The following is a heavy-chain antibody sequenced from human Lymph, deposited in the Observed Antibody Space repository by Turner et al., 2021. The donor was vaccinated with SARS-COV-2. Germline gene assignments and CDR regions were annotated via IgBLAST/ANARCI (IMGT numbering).Heavy chain of an antibody. CDR2: ITFTSSYI. Sequence: EVQLVESGGGLVKPGGSLRLSCAASGFTFSSYSMNWVRQARGKGLEWVSSITFTSSYIYYADSVKGRFTIPRDNAKNSLYLQMNSLRAEDTAVYYCARGPPDFPYYFDYWGQGTLVTVSS. V-gene: IGHV3-21*01. CDR3: ARGPPDFPYYFDY. CDR1: GFTFSSYS. J-gene: IGHJ4*02. D-gene: IGHD2-21*02.